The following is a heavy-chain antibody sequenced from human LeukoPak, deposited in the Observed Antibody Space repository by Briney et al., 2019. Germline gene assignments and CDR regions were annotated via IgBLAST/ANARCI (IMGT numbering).Heavy chain of an antibody. CDR3: ARKQWVPYYFDY. J-gene: IGHJ4*02. CDR1: GGSISSGSYY. CDR2: IYTSGSI. Sequence: SQTLSLTCTVSGGSISSGSYYWSWIRQPAGKGLEWIGRIYTSGSINYNPALKSRVTISVDTSKNQFSLKLTSVTAADTAVYYCARKQWVPYYFDYWGQGTLVTVSS. D-gene: IGHD6-19*01. V-gene: IGHV4-61*02.